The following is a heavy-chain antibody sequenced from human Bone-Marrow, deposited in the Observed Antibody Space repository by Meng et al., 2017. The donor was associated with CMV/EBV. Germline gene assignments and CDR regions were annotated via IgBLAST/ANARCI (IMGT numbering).Heavy chain of an antibody. D-gene: IGHD5-18*01. CDR3: ARDPRRGYSYGYQYDY. CDR1: GFTFSSYE. V-gene: IGHV3-48*03. J-gene: IGHJ4*03. CDR2: ISSSGSTI. Sequence: GESLKISCAASGFTFSSYEMNWVRQAPGKGLEWVSYISSSGSTIYYADSVKGRFTISRDNAKNSLYLQMNSLRAEDTAVYYCARDPRRGYSYGYQYDYWGQGTTVTVSS.